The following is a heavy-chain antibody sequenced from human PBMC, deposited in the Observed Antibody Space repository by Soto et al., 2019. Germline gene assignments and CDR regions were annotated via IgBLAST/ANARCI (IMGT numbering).Heavy chain of an antibody. D-gene: IGHD6-13*01. CDR2: IIPIFGTA. CDR1: GGTFSSYA. V-gene: IGHV1-69*13. CDR3: ARYEDTGYSSPIPPYGMDV. Sequence: GASVKVSCKASGGTFSSYAISWVRQAPGQGLEWTGGIIPIFGTANYAQKFQGRVTITADESTSTAYMELSSLRSEDTAVYYCARYEDTGYSSPIPPYGMDVWGQGTTVTVSS. J-gene: IGHJ6*02.